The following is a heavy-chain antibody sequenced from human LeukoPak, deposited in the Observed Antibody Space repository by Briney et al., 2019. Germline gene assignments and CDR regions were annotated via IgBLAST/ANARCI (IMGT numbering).Heavy chain of an antibody. CDR2: IYTSGST. V-gene: IGHV4-4*07. Sequence: SETLSLTCTVSGGSISSYYWSWIRQPAGKGLEWIGRIYTSGSTNYNPSLKSRVTMSVDTSKNQFSLKLSSVTAADTAVYYCARGEQPRGDRYFDLWGRGTLVTVSS. D-gene: IGHD6-13*01. J-gene: IGHJ2*01. CDR3: ARGEQPRGDRYFDL. CDR1: GGSISSYY.